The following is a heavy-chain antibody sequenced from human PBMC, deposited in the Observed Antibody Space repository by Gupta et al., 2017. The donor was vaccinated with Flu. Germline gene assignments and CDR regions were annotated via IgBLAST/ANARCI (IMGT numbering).Heavy chain of an antibody. CDR2: VYYRGTT. Sequence: QVQLQESGPGLVQPSETLSLTCNVSGGSVNTSTHYWGYVRQPPGKGLEWIGTVYYRGTTYYSPSLNSRGTISLDTSKNHFSLRLKSVTAADTAVYYCVGFCSSTSCPRNTFDIWGHGTMVTVSS. CDR3: VGFCSSTSCPRNTFDI. V-gene: IGHV4-39*02. D-gene: IGHD2-2*01. CDR1: GGSVNTSTHY. J-gene: IGHJ3*02.